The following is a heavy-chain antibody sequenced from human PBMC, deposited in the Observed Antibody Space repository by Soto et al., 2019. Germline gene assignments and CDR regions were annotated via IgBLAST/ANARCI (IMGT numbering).Heavy chain of an antibody. CDR2: FNPNSGGT. Sequence: ASVKVSCKASGYTFTGYYMHWVRQAPGQGLEWKGWFNPNSGGTNYAQKFQGWVTMTRDTSISTAYMELSRLRSDDTAVYYCARMTTVTTGLFYPPKYYYYYMDVWGKGTTVTVSS. V-gene: IGHV1-2*04. CDR3: ARMTTVTTGLFYPPKYYYYYMDV. CDR1: GYTFTGYY. D-gene: IGHD4-4*01. J-gene: IGHJ6*03.